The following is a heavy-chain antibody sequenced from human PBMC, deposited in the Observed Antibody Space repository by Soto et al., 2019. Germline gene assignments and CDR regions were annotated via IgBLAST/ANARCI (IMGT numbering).Heavy chain of an antibody. D-gene: IGHD2-21*02. CDR1: GGSISSGGYY. CDR2: IYYSGNT. CDR3: ARVCGGDCHYGMDV. Sequence: QVQLQESGPGLVKPSQTLSLTCTVSGGSISSGGYYWSWIRQHPGKGLEWIGYIYYSGNTYYNPSLKNRLTISVDTSKNQFSLKLSSVTAADTAVYYCARVCGGDCHYGMDVWGQGTTVTVSS. V-gene: IGHV4-31*03. J-gene: IGHJ6*02.